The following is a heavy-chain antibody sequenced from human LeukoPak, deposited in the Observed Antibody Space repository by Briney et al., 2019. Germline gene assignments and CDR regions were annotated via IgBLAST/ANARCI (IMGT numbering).Heavy chain of an antibody. CDR3: ARDISTYGSGSSQFDY. D-gene: IGHD3-10*01. CDR1: GFTFSDYY. Sequence: GGSLRLSCAVSGFTFSDYYMIWIRQAPGKGLEWVSYISSSSSYTNYADSVKGRFTISRDNAKNSLYLQINSLRAEDTAVYYCARDISTYGSGSSQFDYWGQGTLVTVPS. CDR2: ISSSSSYT. V-gene: IGHV3-11*06. J-gene: IGHJ4*02.